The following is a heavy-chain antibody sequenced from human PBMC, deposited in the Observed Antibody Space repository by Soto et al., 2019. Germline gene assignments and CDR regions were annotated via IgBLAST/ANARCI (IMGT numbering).Heavy chain of an antibody. CDR1: GYTFTSYG. V-gene: IGHV1-18*01. J-gene: IGHJ6*02. CDR3: ARVVSVYGDLGFLYYYGMDV. CDR2: ISAYNGNT. D-gene: IGHD4-17*01. Sequence: GASVKVSCKASGYTFTSYGISWVRQAPGQGLEWMGWISAYNGNTNYAQKLQGRVTMTTDTSTSTAYMELRSLRSDDTAVYYCARVVSVYGDLGFLYYYGMDVWGQGTTVTVSS.